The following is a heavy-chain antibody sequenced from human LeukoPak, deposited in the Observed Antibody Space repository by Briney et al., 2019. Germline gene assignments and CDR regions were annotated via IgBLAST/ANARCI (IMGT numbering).Heavy chain of an antibody. J-gene: IGHJ4*02. CDR2: IWYDGSNK. CDR1: GFTFSSYG. V-gene: IGHV3-33*01. D-gene: IGHD4-11*01. CDR3: ARDGNDYRIDY. Sequence: PGRSLRPSCAASGFTFSSYGMHWVRQAPGKGLEWVAGIWYDGSNKKYADSVKGRFTISRDNSKNRLYLQMNSLRAEDTAVYYCARDGNDYRIDYWGQGTLVTVSS.